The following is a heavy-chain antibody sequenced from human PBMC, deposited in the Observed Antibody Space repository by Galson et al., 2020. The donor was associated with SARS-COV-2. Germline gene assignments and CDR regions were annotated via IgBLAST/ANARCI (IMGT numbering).Heavy chain of an antibody. CDR2: IYSGGST. Sequence: GGSLRLSCAASGFTVTSNYMTWVRQAPGKGLEWVPHIYSGGSTYYADSVKGRFTISRHSSENTLYLQMNSLRPEDTAVYYCARAVGSITTLRGAFDVWGQGTMVTVSS. J-gene: IGHJ3*01. CDR3: ARAVGSITTLRGAFDV. D-gene: IGHD2-2*01. V-gene: IGHV3-53*04. CDR1: GFTVTSNY.